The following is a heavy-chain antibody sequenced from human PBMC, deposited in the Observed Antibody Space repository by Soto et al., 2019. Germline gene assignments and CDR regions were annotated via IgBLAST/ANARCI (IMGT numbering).Heavy chain of an antibody. Sequence: GGSLRLSCAASGLTFSNYAMNLVRQSPGKGLEWVSVISGTGTSAYYADSVKGRFTISRDNSKNTLYLQMNSLRAEDTDIYFCVKEGNGWYPVGSFDFWGRGLRGTVS. D-gene: IGHD6-19*01. CDR1: GLTFSNYA. J-gene: IGHJ3*01. V-gene: IGHV3-23*01. CDR3: VKEGNGWYPVGSFDF. CDR2: ISGTGTSA.